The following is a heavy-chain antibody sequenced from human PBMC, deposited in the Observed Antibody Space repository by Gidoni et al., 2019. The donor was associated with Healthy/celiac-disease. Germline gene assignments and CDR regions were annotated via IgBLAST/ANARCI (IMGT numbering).Heavy chain of an antibody. CDR1: GGSISSGSYY. V-gene: IGHV4-61*02. D-gene: IGHD5-18*01. Sequence: QVQLQESGPGLVKPSQTLSLTCTVSGGSISSGSYYWSWIRQPAGKGLEWIGRIYTSGSTNYTPSLKSRVTISVDTSKNQFSLKLSSVTAADTAVYYCARGGGYSYVFDYWGQGTLVTVSS. J-gene: IGHJ4*02. CDR2: IYTSGST. CDR3: ARGGGYSYVFDY.